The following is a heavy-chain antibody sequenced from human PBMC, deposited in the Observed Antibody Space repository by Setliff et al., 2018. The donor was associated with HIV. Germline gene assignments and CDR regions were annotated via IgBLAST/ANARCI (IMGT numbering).Heavy chain of an antibody. D-gene: IGHD6-13*01. J-gene: IGHJ4*02. CDR3: ARQSTVAAAGFDF. V-gene: IGHV4-34*01. Sequence: SETLSLTCAVYGGSFSGHSWTWIRQPPGKGLEWIGEINRSGSANYNRSLKSRVTMSVDTSKRQFSLKLDSVTAADTAIYYCARQSTVAAAGFDFWGQGTLVTVPQ. CDR2: INRSGSA. CDR1: GGSFSGHS.